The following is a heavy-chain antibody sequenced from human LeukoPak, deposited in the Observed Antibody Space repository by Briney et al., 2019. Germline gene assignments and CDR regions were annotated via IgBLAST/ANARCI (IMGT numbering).Heavy chain of an antibody. CDR2: IIPIFGTA. CDR1: GGTFSSYA. V-gene: IGHV1-69*13. D-gene: IGHD3-22*01. Sequence: SVKVSCKASGGTFSSYAISWVRQAPGQGLEWMGGIIPIFGTANYAQKFQGRVTITADESTSTAYMELSSLRSEDTAVYYCARRSGYYYNFDYWGQGTLVTVSS. J-gene: IGHJ4*02. CDR3: ARRSGYYYNFDY.